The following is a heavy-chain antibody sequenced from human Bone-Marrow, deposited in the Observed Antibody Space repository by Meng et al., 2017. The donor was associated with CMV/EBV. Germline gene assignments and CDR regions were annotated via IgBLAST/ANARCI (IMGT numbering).Heavy chain of an antibody. D-gene: IGHD4-11*01. Sequence: SETLSLTCTVSGGSISSYYWSWIRQPPGKGLEWIGYIYYSGSTNYNPSLKSRVTISVDTSKNQFSLKLSSVTAADTAVYYCARGGLYSHDAFDIWGQGTMVTVSS. CDR3: ARGGLYSHDAFDI. V-gene: IGHV4-59*01. CDR1: GGSISSYY. J-gene: IGHJ3*02. CDR2: IYYSGST.